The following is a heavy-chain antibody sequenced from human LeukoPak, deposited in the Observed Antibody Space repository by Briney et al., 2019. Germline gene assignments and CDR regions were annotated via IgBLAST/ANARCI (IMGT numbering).Heavy chain of an antibody. CDR3: ARDKVAALYCGGDCGGEDY. CDR2: INPNSGGT. Sequence: ASVKVSCKASGYTFTGYYMHWVRQAPGQGLEWMGWINPNSGGTNYAQKFQGRVTMTRDTSISTAYMELSRLRSDDTAVYYCARDKVAALYCGGDCGGEDYWGQGTLVTVSS. D-gene: IGHD2-21*02. CDR1: GYTFTGYY. V-gene: IGHV1-2*02. J-gene: IGHJ4*02.